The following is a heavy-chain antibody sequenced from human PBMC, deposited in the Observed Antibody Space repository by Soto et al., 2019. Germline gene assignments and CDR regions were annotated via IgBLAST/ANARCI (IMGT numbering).Heavy chain of an antibody. CDR3: ARARRRAAILL. D-gene: IGHD5-12*01. CDR1: GGSFSGYY. J-gene: IGHJ4*02. CDR2: INHSGST. Sequence: SETLSLTCAVYGGSFSGYYWSWIRQPPGKGLEWIGEINHSGSTNYNPSLKRRVTISVDTSKNQFSLKLSSVTAAETAVYYCARARRRAAILLWGQGTLVTVSS. V-gene: IGHV4-34*01.